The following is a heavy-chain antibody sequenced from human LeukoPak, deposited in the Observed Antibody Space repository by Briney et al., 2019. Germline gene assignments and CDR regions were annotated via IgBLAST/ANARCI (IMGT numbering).Heavy chain of an antibody. CDR2: ISVDRRNT. J-gene: IGHJ4*02. CDR1: GYIFTSYG. V-gene: IGHV1-18*01. Sequence: ASVKVSCKASGYIFTSYGISWVRQAPGQGLEWVGWISVDRRNTHYAQKLQGRVTMTTDTSTSTAYMELRSLRSDDTAVYYCARASLDYWGQGTLVTVSS. CDR3: ARASLDY.